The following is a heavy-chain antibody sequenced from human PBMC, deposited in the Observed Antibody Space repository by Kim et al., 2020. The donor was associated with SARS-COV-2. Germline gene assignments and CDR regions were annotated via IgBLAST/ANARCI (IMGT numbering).Heavy chain of an antibody. V-gene: IGHV3-11*05. CDR1: GFSSGDYY. CDR2: TSNSIDYT. D-gene: IGHD1-26*01. J-gene: IGHJ4*02. Sequence: GGSLRLSCAASGFSSGDYYMSWIRLTPGKGMEWLSYTSNSIDYTKYADSVKGRFTITRDNAKNSLYLQMNSLRAEDTAVYYCPGVRDGPSGSYYSDYWGQGTLVTVSS. CDR3: PGVRDGPSGSYYSDY.